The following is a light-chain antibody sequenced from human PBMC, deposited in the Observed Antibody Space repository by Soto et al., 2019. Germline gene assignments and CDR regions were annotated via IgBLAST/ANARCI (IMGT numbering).Light chain of an antibody. CDR3: QQYNSYWIT. Sequence: IQMTSSPCRLPGSVGARGTMPCRASQTISSWLAWYQQKPGKAPKLLMYKASTLETGVPSRFFGSGSGTEFTLTISSLQPDDFATYYCQQYNSYWITFGQGTRLEIK. V-gene: IGKV1-5*03. CDR2: KAS. J-gene: IGKJ5*01. CDR1: QTISSW.